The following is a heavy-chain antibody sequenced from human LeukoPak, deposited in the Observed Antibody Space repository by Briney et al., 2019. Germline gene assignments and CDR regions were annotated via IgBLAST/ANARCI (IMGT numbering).Heavy chain of an antibody. CDR3: ARDRHWTNDWVFDY. J-gene: IGHJ4*02. Sequence: SETLSLTRTVSGGSIGTYYWSWIRQPPGKGLEWIGYIYYNGYTDYNPSLKSRVTISVHTSKNQFSLKLSSVTAADTAVYYCARDRHWTNDWVFDYWGQGTLVTVSS. V-gene: IGHV4-59*01. CDR1: GGSIGTYY. D-gene: IGHD1/OR15-1a*01. CDR2: IYYNGYT.